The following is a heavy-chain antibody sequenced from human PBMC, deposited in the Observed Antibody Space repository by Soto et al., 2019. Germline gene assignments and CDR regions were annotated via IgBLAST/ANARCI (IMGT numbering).Heavy chain of an antibody. J-gene: IGHJ4*02. V-gene: IGHV4-59*01. D-gene: IGHD6-13*01. CDR2: IHYSGTT. CDR1: GGSMRNYF. CDR3: AAGEASSRNLAPYYLDF. Sequence: SETLSLTCTVSGGSMRNYFWTWIRQPPGRGLEGIGYIHYSGTTSFFPSYNPSLRSRVTISEDTSKNQFSLKLLSVTTADTAVYFCAAGEASSRNLAPYYLDFWGQGTLVTVSS.